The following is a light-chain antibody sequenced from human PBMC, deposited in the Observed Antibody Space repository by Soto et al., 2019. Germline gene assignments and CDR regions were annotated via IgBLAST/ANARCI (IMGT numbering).Light chain of an antibody. Sequence: DIQMTQSPSTLSASVGDRVTINCRASQSISTYLAWYQQKPGKAPKLLIYKASNLDSGVPSRFSGSGSGTEFTLTISSLQPDDFATYYCQHYNSYSEAFGQGTKVDI. V-gene: IGKV1-5*03. CDR1: QSISTY. J-gene: IGKJ1*01. CDR3: QHYNSYSEA. CDR2: KAS.